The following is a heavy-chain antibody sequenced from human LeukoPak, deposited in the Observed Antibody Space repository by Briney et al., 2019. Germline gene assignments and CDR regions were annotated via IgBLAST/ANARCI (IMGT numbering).Heavy chain of an antibody. CDR3: ARMYNWNGGGLDY. CDR1: GGSFSGYY. J-gene: IGHJ4*02. V-gene: IGHV4-34*01. Sequence: PSETLSLTCAVYGGSFSGYYWSWIRQPPGKGLEWIGEINHSGSTNYNPSLKSRVTISVDTSKNQFSLKLSSVTAADTAVYYCARMYNWNGGGLDYWGQGTLVTVSS. CDR2: INHSGST. D-gene: IGHD1-1*01.